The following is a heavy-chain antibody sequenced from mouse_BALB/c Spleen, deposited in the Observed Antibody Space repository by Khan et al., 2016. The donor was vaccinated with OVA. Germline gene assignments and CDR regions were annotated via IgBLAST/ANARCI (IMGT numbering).Heavy chain of an antibody. V-gene: IGHV5-12-2*01. J-gene: IGHJ4*01. CDR1: GFTFSSYT. CDR3: ARPSTTENDSSMDY. D-gene: IGHD1-1*01. CDR2: ISYGGGSA. Sequence: EVELVESGGGLVQPGGSLKLSCAASGFTFSSYTMSWVRQTPDKRLEWVAFISYGGGSAYYPDTVKGRFTISRDNAKNTLYLQMSSLSSEDTAMYYCARPSTTENDSSMDYWGQGTSVTVSS.